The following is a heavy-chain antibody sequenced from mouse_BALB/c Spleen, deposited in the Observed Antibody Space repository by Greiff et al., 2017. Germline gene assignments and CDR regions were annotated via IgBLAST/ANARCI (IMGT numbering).Heavy chain of an antibody. J-gene: IGHJ2*01. Sequence: EVKLVESGPSLVKPSQTLSLTCSVTGDSITSGYWNWIRKFPGNKLEYMGYISYSGSTYYNPSLKSRISITRDTSKNQYYLQLNSVTTEDTATYYCARYYRYDRYFDYWGQGTTLTVSS. D-gene: IGHD2-14*01. CDR3: ARYYRYDRYFDY. V-gene: IGHV3-8*02. CDR1: GDSITSGY. CDR2: ISYSGST.